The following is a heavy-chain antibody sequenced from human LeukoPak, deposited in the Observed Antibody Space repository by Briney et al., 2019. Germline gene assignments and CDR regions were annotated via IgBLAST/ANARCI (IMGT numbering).Heavy chain of an antibody. Sequence: GGSLRLSCAASGFTFSSYSMNWVRQAPGKGLEWVSSISSSSSYIYYADSVKGRFTISRDNAKNSLYLQTNSLRAEDTAVYYCARVPSADYWGQGTLVTVSS. CDR3: ARVPSADY. CDR1: GFTFSSYS. CDR2: ISSSSSYI. V-gene: IGHV3-21*01. J-gene: IGHJ4*02.